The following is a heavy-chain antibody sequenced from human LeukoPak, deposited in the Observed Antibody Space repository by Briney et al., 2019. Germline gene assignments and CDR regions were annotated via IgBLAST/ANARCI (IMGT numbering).Heavy chain of an antibody. D-gene: IGHD2-2*01. CDR1: GYTFTSYG. J-gene: IGHJ6*03. CDR3: ARGRTERVVPAAAVYYYYYMDV. V-gene: IGHV1-18*01. CDR2: ISAYNGNT. Sequence: ASVKVSCKASGYTFTSYGISWVRQAPGQGLEWMGWISAYNGNTNYAQKLQGRVTMTTDTSTSTAYMELRSLRSDDTAVYYCARGRTERVVPAAAVYYYYYMDVWGKGTTVTVSS.